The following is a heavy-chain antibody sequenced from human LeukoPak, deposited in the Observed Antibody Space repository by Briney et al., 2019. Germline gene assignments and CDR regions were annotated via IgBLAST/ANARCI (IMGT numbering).Heavy chain of an antibody. D-gene: IGHD2-21*02. Sequence: ASVKVSCKTSGYTFTDFGVSRVRQAPGQGLEWMGWISAYNGKINYVQRFQGRVTMTTDTSTSTAHMELRSLRSDDTAVYYCARDLGSLPGIFFDYWGQGTLVTVSS. CDR2: ISAYNGKI. J-gene: IGHJ4*02. V-gene: IGHV1-18*04. CDR3: ARDLGSLPGIFFDY. CDR1: GYTFTDFG.